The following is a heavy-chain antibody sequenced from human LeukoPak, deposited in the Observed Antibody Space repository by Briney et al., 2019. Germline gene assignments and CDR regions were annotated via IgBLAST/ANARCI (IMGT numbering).Heavy chain of an antibody. V-gene: IGHV1-69*13. Sequence: ASVKVSCKASGYTFTGYYMHWVRQAPGQGLEWMGGIIPIFGTANYAQKFQGRVTVTADESTSTAYMELSSLRSEDTAVYYCASEAGYDSSGYRVYWGQGTLVTVSS. CDR2: IIPIFGTA. CDR1: GYTFTGYY. J-gene: IGHJ4*02. D-gene: IGHD3-22*01. CDR3: ASEAGYDSSGYRVY.